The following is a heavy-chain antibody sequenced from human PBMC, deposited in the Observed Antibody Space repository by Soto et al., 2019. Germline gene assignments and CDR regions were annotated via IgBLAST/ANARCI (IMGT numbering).Heavy chain of an antibody. CDR3: ARDRRDSSSWYHMGEGYYYGMDV. D-gene: IGHD6-13*01. J-gene: IGHJ6*02. CDR1: GFTFSSYE. V-gene: IGHV3-48*03. CDR2: ISSSGSTI. Sequence: GGSLRLSCAASGFTFSSYEMNWVRQAPGKGLEWVSYISSSGSTIYYADSVKGRFTISRDNAKNSLYLQMNSLRAEDTAVYYCARDRRDSSSWYHMGEGYYYGMDVWGQGTTVTVS.